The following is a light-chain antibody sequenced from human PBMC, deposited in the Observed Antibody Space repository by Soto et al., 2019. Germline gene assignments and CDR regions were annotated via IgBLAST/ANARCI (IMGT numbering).Light chain of an antibody. CDR3: CSYAGGSTLYV. CDR2: EVS. CDR1: SSDVGAYNL. V-gene: IGLV2-23*02. J-gene: IGLJ1*01. Sequence: QSALTQPASVSGSPGQSITISCTGASSDVGAYNLVSWYLQHPGKAPKLMISEVSQRPSGVSNRFSGSKSGNAASLTISGLQAEDEADYYCCSYAGGSTLYVFGTGTKVTVL.